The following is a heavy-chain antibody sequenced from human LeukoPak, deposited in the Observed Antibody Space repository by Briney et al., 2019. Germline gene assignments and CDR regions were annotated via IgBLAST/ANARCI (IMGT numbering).Heavy chain of an antibody. Sequence: PGGSLRLSCAASGFTFSSYEMNWVRQAPGKGLEWVSYISSSGSTIYYADSVKGRFTISRDNAKNSLYLQMNSLRAEDTAVYYCARDQSSSSSLNYFDYWGQGTLVTVSS. CDR2: ISSSGSTI. V-gene: IGHV3-48*03. J-gene: IGHJ4*02. D-gene: IGHD6-6*01. CDR3: ARDQSSSSSLNYFDY. CDR1: GFTFSSYE.